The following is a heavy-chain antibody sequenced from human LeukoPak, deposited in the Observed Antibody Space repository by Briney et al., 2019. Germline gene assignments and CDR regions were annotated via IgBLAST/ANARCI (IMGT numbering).Heavy chain of an antibody. D-gene: IGHD1-26*01. CDR1: GGSISSGNDF. Sequence: PSETLSLTCTVSGGSISSGNDFWSWIRQPAGKGLEWIGRIYTSGSTNYNPSLKSRVTMSVDTSRNQFSLNLNSVTAADTAIYYCARWDGDPWGQGTLVTVSS. J-gene: IGHJ5*02. V-gene: IGHV4-61*02. CDR2: IYTSGST. CDR3: ARWDGDP.